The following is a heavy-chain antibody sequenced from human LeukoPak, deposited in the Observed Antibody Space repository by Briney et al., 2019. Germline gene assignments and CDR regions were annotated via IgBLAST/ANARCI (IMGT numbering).Heavy chain of an antibody. V-gene: IGHV1-2*02. Sequence: GASVKVSCKASGYTFTGYYMHWVRQAPGQGLEWMGWINPNSGGTNYAQKFQGRVTMTRDTSISTAYMELSRLRSDDTAVYYCARASMVRGASSKRYWGQGTLVTVSS. J-gene: IGHJ4*02. D-gene: IGHD3-10*01. CDR1: GYTFTGYY. CDR3: ARASMVRGASSKRY. CDR2: INPNSGGT.